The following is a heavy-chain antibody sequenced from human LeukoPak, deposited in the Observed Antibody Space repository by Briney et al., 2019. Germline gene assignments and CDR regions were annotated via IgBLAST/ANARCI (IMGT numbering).Heavy chain of an antibody. D-gene: IGHD6-19*01. J-gene: IGHJ6*02. CDR3: ARDSSGYSSGWYYYYYGMDV. CDR2: ISSSGSTI. Sequence: PGGSLRLSCAASGFTFSDYYMSWIRQAPGKGLEWVSYISSSGSTIYYADSVKGRFTISRDNAKNSLYLQMNSLRAEDTAAYYCARDSSGYSSGWYYYYYGMDVWGQGTTVTVSS. V-gene: IGHV3-11*01. CDR1: GFTFSDYY.